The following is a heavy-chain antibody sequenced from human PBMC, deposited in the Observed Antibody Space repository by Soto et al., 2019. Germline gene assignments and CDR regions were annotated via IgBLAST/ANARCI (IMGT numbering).Heavy chain of an antibody. Sequence: PSETLSLTCTVSGGSISSYYWSWIRQPPGKRLEWIGYIYYSGSTNYNPSLKSRVTISVDTSKNQFSLKLSSVTAADTAVYYCARAEESLGYCSGGSCPLNGMDVWGQGTTVTVSS. CDR2: IYYSGST. CDR3: ARAEESLGYCSGGSCPLNGMDV. J-gene: IGHJ6*02. V-gene: IGHV4-59*01. D-gene: IGHD2-15*01. CDR1: GGSISSYY.